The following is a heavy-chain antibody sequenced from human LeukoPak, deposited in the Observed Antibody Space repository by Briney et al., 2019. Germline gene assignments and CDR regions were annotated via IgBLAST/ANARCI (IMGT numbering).Heavy chain of an antibody. D-gene: IGHD3-3*01. CDR1: GGSISSYY. CDR2: IYTSGST. Sequence: SETLSLTCTVSGGSISSYYGSWIRQPAGKGLEWIGRIYTSGSTNYNPSLKSRVTMAVDTSKNQFSLKLSSVTAADTAVYYCARYYDFWSGHDYWGQGTLVTVSS. J-gene: IGHJ4*02. CDR3: ARYYDFWSGHDY. V-gene: IGHV4-4*07.